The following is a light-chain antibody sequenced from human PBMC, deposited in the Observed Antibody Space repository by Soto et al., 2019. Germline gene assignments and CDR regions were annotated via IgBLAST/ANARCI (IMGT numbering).Light chain of an antibody. CDR2: ASS. V-gene: IGKV1-39*01. Sequence: EILMTQSPSTLSASAGDRVTISCRASQSVSSYLHWYQHKHGQAPALLLYASSNLQSGFPSRFSGSGSATDFTLTISGPQPEDFATYYCQQLNSCPITFGQGTRLEIK. J-gene: IGKJ5*01. CDR3: QQLNSCPIT. CDR1: QSVSSY.